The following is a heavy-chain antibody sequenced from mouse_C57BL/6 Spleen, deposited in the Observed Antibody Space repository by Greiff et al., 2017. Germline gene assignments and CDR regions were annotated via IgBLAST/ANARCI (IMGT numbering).Heavy chain of an antibody. CDR1: GYTFTDYY. CDR3: ARYITTVVAPDY. V-gene: IGHV1-26*01. J-gene: IGHJ2*01. Sequence: EVQLQQSGPELVKPGASVKISCKASGYTFTDYYVNWVKQSHGKSLEWIGDINPNNGGTSYNQKFKGKATLTVDKPSSTAYMELRSLTSEDSAVYYCARYITTVVAPDYWGQGTTLTVSS. CDR2: INPNNGGT. D-gene: IGHD1-1*01.